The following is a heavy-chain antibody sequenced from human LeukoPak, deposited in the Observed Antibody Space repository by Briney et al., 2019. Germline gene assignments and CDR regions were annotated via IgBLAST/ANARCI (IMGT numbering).Heavy chain of an antibody. CDR2: ISGSNDGT. CDR1: GFTLSRYA. Sequence: PGGSLRLSCAASGFTLSRYAMSWVRQAPGKGLEWVSAISGSNDGTYYTDSVKGRFTISRDNSKNTLYLQMNSLRAEDTAVYYCARERGGGIAAAAPDMDYWGQGTLVTVSS. J-gene: IGHJ4*02. D-gene: IGHD6-13*01. V-gene: IGHV3-23*01. CDR3: ARERGGGIAAAAPDMDY.